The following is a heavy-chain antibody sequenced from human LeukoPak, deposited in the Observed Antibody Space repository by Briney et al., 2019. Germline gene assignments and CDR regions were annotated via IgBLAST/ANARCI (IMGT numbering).Heavy chain of an antibody. V-gene: IGHV4-39*06. CDR2: IFYSGST. D-gene: IGHD3-10*01. CDR1: SGSISTSNYY. CDR3: AKYNGYGLIDI. J-gene: IGHJ3*02. Sequence: SETLSLTCTVSSGSISTSNYYWRWVRQPPGTALEWLGNIFYSGSTYYSPSLKGPVTISLKPSRNQFLLKLDPVNTPGHAGIFCAKYNGYGLIDIWGQGTMVTVSS.